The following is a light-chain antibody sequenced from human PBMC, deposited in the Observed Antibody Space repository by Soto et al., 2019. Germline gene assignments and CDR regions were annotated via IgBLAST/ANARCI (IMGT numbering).Light chain of an antibody. V-gene: IGKV1-5*03. CDR3: QQYENFSGT. CDR2: KAS. J-gene: IGKJ1*01. Sequence: DIQMTQTPSTLSGSVGDRVTITCRASQTISSWLAWYQQKPGKAPKLLIYKASTLKSGVPSRFSGSGSGTEFTLTISSLQPDDFATYYCQQYENFSGTFGPGTKVEI. CDR1: QTISSW.